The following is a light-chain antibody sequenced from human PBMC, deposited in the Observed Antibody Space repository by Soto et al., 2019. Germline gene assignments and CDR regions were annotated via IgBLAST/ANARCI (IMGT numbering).Light chain of an antibody. V-gene: IGKV3-11*01. CDR3: QHYDISSWT. CDR2: DAS. CDR1: QSVSTY. Sequence: EIVMTQSPATLSLSPGERAALSCRASQSVSTYLAWYQQKPGQAPRLFIYDASNRATGIPARFSGSGSGTDFTLTISRLEPEDFAVYYCQHYDISSWTFGQGTKVDIK. J-gene: IGKJ1*01.